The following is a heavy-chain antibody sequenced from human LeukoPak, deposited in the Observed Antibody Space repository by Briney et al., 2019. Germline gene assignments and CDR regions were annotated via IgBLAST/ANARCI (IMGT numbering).Heavy chain of an antibody. Sequence: SVKVSCKASGYTFTSHGISWVRQAPGQGLEWMGGIIPIFGTANYAQTFQGRVTITADKSTSTAYMELSSLRSEDTAVYYCARDGALPYCSGGSCYSSWGQGTLVTVSS. CDR2: IIPIFGTA. J-gene: IGHJ5*02. D-gene: IGHD2-15*01. V-gene: IGHV1-69*06. CDR3: ARDGALPYCSGGSCYSS. CDR1: GYTFTSHG.